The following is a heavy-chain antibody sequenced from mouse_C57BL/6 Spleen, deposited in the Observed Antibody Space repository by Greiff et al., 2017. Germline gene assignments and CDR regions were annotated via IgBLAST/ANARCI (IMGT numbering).Heavy chain of an antibody. Sequence: QVQLQQPGAELVKPGASVKVSCKASGYTFTSYWMHWVKQRPGQGLEWIGRIHPSDSDTNYNQKFKGKATLTVDKSSSTAYMQLSSLTSEDSAVYYCAIVSCYRNSDWYFEGWGTGTTVTVAS. V-gene: IGHV1-74*01. CDR1: GYTFTSYW. CDR2: IHPSDSDT. J-gene: IGHJ1*03. CDR3: AIVSCYRNSDWYFEG. D-gene: IGHD2-5*01.